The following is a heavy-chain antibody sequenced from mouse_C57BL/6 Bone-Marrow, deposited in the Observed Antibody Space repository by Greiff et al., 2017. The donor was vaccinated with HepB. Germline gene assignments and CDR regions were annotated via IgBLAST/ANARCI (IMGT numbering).Heavy chain of an antibody. Sequence: LQQSGAELVRPGASVKMSCKASGYTFTSYNMHWVKQTPRQGLEWIGAIYPGNGDTSYNQKFKGKATLTVDKSSSTAYMQLSSLTSEDSAVYFCARPYGSSYPYAIDYWGQGTSVTVSS. V-gene: IGHV1-12*01. CDR1: GYTFTSYN. CDR3: ARPYGSSYPYAIDY. CDR2: IYPGNGDT. J-gene: IGHJ4*01. D-gene: IGHD1-1*01.